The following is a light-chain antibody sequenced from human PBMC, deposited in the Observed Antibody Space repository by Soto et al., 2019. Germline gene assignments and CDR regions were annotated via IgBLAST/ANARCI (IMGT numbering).Light chain of an antibody. CDR3: QHYGRSTIT. Sequence: EIALTQSPGTLSLSPGERATLSCGASQSVNRRLAWYQHKPGQAPRLLISGASSRATGIPDRFSGSGSATDFTLTISRLETEDFALYYCQHYGRSTITFGQGTRLEIK. CDR1: QSVNRR. V-gene: IGKV3-20*01. CDR2: GAS. J-gene: IGKJ5*01.